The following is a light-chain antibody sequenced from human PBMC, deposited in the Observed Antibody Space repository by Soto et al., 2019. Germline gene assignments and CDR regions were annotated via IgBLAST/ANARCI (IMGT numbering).Light chain of an antibody. CDR2: KAS. Sequence: DIQMTQSPSTLSGSVGDRVTITCRASQTISSWLAWYQQKPGKAPKLLIYKASTLKSGIPSRFSGSGSGTEFTLTISSLQPDDFATYYCQHYNSDSEAFGQGTKVAL. J-gene: IGKJ1*01. CDR1: QTISSW. CDR3: QHYNSDSEA. V-gene: IGKV1-5*03.